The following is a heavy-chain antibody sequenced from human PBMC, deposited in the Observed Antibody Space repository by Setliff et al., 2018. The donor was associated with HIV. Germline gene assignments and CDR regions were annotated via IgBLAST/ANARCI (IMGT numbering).Heavy chain of an antibody. J-gene: IGHJ4*02. CDR2: IYTSGST. V-gene: IGHV4-61*02. D-gene: IGHD6-13*01. Sequence: TSETLSLTCTVSGGSISSGSYYWSWIRQPAGKGLEWIGRIYTSGSTNYNPSLKSRVTISVDTSKNQFSLKMSSVTAADTAVYYCARLPAADGTVDYWGQGTLVTVSS. CDR1: GGSISSGSYY. CDR3: ARLPAADGTVDY.